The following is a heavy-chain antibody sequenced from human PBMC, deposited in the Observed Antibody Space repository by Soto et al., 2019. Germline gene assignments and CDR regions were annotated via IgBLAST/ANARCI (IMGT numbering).Heavy chain of an antibody. CDR3: AGDRLRFRYYYYDMDV. CDR2: IYYSGST. V-gene: IGHV4-31*03. J-gene: IGHJ6*02. CDR1: GGSISSGGYY. D-gene: IGHD3-3*01. Sequence: SETLSLTCTVSGGSISSGGYYWSWIRQHPGKGLEWIGYIYYSGSTYYNPSLKSRVTISVDTSKNQFSLKLSSVTAADTAVYYCAGDRLRFRYYYYDMDVWGQGTTVTVSS.